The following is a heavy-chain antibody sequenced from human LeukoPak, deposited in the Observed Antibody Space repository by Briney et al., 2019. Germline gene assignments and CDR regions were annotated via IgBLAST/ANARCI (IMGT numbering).Heavy chain of an antibody. CDR3: AKNGGSQCCSHLDS. Sequence: GGSLRLSCAASGFTFSSYAMSWVRQAPGKGLDWVSGTSGSGGSTYYAGSVKGRFTISRDNSKNTLYLQMNSLRVEDTAVYYCAKNGGSQCCSHLDSWGQGTLVTVSS. J-gene: IGHJ4*02. D-gene: IGHD2-15*01. V-gene: IGHV3-23*01. CDR1: GFTFSSYA. CDR2: TSGSGGST.